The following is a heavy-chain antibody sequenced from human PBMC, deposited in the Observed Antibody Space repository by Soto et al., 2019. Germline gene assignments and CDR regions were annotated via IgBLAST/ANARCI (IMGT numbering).Heavy chain of an antibody. J-gene: IGHJ4*02. Sequence: SETLSLTCAVYGGSFSGYYWSWIRQPPGKGLEWIGEINHSGSTNYNPSLKSRVTISVDTSKNQFSLKLSSVTAADTAVYYCASLSGGFKFFDYWGQGTLVTVSS. D-gene: IGHD6-19*01. V-gene: IGHV4-34*01. CDR2: INHSGST. CDR1: GGSFSGYY. CDR3: ASLSGGFKFFDY.